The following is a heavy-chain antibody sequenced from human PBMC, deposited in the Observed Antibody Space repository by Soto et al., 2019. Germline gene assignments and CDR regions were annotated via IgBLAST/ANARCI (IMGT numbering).Heavy chain of an antibody. CDR1: GGTLSSET. CDR3: AREEGHYNMGTFPVYHIDV. CDR2: IIPLLGIG. Sequence: QVQLVQSGPEVKKSGSSVKVSCKVSGGTLSSETISWLRQAPGQGLEWMGRIIPLLGIGNYAQKFQGIVTITEDITTNTGYMELSSLTSQDTAIYYCAREEGHYNMGTFPVYHIDVWGNGTKVTVSS. J-gene: IGHJ6*03. D-gene: IGHD3-9*01. V-gene: IGHV1-69*08.